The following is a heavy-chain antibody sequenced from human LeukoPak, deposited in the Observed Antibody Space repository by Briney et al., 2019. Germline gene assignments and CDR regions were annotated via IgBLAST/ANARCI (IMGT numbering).Heavy chain of an antibody. CDR1: AYTFTNHY. CDR3: ARERYTGYNWFDP. J-gene: IGHJ5*02. D-gene: IGHD1-26*01. Sequence: ASVKVSCKASAYTFTNHYIHWVRQAPGQGLEWMGWINPNSGDTSYEEKFQGRVTMTRDTSINTAYMELSSLRSDDTAIYYCARERYTGYNWFDPWGQGTLVTVSS. V-gene: IGHV1-2*02. CDR2: INPNSGDT.